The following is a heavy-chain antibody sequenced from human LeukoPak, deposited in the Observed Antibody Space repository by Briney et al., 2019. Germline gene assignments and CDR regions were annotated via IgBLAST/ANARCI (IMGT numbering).Heavy chain of an antibody. D-gene: IGHD4-17*01. Sequence: GGSLRLSCAASGFSFSSHTINWVRQAPGKGLEWVSSISSSGSSIYYADPLRGRFTISRDNAKNSLFLQMHSLRAEDTAVYYCATLTTVTHDAFDIWGQGTMVTVSS. CDR3: ATLTTVTHDAFDI. V-gene: IGHV3-21*01. CDR1: GFSFSSHT. J-gene: IGHJ3*02. CDR2: ISSSGSSI.